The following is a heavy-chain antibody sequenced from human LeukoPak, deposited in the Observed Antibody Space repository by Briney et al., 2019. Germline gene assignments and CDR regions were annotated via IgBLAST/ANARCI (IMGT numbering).Heavy chain of an antibody. J-gene: IGHJ4*02. CDR3: AREVRYSSSWIFDY. Sequence: SETLPLTCAVSGVSISSGGYSWSWIRQPPGKGLEWIGYIYHSGSTYYNPSLKSRVTISVDRSKNQFSLKLSSVTAADTAVHYCAREVRYSSSWIFDYWGQGTLVTVSS. CDR2: IYHSGST. CDR1: GVSISSGGYS. D-gene: IGHD6-13*01. V-gene: IGHV4-30-2*01.